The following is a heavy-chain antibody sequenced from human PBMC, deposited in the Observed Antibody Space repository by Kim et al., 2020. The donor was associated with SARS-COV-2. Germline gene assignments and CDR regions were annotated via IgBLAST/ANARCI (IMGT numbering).Heavy chain of an antibody. CDR1: GFTFDDYA. J-gene: IGHJ4*02. D-gene: IGHD6-13*01. CDR2: ISWNSGSI. CDR3: AKDMGSSFDY. Sequence: GGSLRLSCAASGFTFDDYAMHWVRQAPGKGLEWVSGISWNSGSIGYADSVKGRFTISRDNAKNSLYLQMNSLRAEDTALYYCAKDMGSSFDYWGQGTLVT. V-gene: IGHV3-9*01.